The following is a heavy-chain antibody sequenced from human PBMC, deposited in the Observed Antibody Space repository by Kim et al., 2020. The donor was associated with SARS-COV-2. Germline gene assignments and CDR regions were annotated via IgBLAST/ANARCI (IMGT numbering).Heavy chain of an antibody. D-gene: IGHD6-13*01. CDR3: ARGTAAGT. V-gene: IGHV1-8*01. J-gene: IGHJ4*02. CDR2: SGKT. Sequence: SGKTGYAQKFQGRVTLTRSTSISTAYMELSSLRSEDTAVYYCARGTAAGTWGQGTLVTVSS.